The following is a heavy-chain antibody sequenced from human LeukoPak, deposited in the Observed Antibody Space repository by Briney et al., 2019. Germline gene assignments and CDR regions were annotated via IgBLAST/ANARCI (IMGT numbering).Heavy chain of an antibody. CDR1: GFTFSNYA. Sequence: GGSLRLSCAASGFTFSNYAMSWVRQAPGKGLEWVSAITATSSSTYDADSVKGRFTISRDNSKNTLYPQMNSLRAEDTAVYYCARDPSFDYWGQGTLVTVSS. J-gene: IGHJ4*02. CDR3: ARDPSFDY. CDR2: ITATSSST. V-gene: IGHV3-23*01.